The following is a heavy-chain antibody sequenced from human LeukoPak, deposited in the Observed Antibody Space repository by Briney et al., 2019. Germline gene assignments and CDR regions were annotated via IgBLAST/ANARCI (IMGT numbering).Heavy chain of an antibody. Sequence: PSETLSLTCTAPGGSISSGGYSWSWIRQPPGKGLEWIGLIYHSGSTYYNSSLKNRVIMSVDRSKNQFSLKLTSVTAADTAVYYCARIEVGIDAVDMWGQGTMVTVSS. J-gene: IGHJ3*02. CDR3: ARIEVGIDAVDM. V-gene: IGHV4-30-2*01. D-gene: IGHD2-2*01. CDR1: GGSISSGGYS. CDR2: IYHSGST.